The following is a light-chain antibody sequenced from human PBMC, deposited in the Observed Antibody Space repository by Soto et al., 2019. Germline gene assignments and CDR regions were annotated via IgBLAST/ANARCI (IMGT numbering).Light chain of an antibody. V-gene: IGKV3-15*01. CDR1: QSVSNN. CDR3: QQYNTWPYT. J-gene: IGKJ2*01. Sequence: EIVMTQSPATLSVSPGERVTLSCRASQSVSNNLAWYQQNPGRAPRLLIYGSSTRAPGIPARFSGSGSGTEFTLTISSLQSEDFAVYYCQQYNTWPYTFGQGTKLDI. CDR2: GSS.